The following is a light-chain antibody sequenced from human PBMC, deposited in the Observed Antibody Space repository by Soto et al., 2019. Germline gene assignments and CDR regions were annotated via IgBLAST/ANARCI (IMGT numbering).Light chain of an antibody. J-gene: IGLJ2*01. CDR3: ASYTRTTTLV. V-gene: IGLV2-8*01. CDR1: SSDVGGYHY. CDR2: EVT. Sequence: QSALTQPPSASGSPGQSVTISCTGTSSDVGGYHYVSWYQQHPGKAPKLMIHEVTKRPSGVPDRFSGSKSGNTASLTISGLQAEDEADYYCASYTRTTTLVFGGGTKLTVL.